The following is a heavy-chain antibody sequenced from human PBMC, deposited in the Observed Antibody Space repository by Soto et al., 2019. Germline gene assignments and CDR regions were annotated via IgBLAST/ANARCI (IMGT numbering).Heavy chain of an antibody. Sequence: QVQLVESGGGVVQPGRSLSLSCAAYGFTFSSYAMHWVRQAPGKGLEWVAVISYDGSNKYYADSVKGRFTISRDNSKNTLYLQMNSLRAEDTAVYYCARDEIRFSWAYGMDVWGQGTTVTVSS. CDR3: ARDEIRFSWAYGMDV. CDR1: GFTFSSYA. J-gene: IGHJ6*02. CDR2: ISYDGSNK. D-gene: IGHD3-3*01. V-gene: IGHV3-30-3*01.